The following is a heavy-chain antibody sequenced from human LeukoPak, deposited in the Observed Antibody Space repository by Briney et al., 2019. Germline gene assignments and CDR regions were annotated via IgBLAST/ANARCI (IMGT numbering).Heavy chain of an antibody. CDR3: AKDPNPLYDFWTGYK. Sequence: GGSLRLSCAASGFTLPGHTMTWLRQVPGKGLEWVSIIGGRDDKTYYEDSVKGRFTISRDNPRNILHLQLNSLRAEDTAVYYCAKDPNPLYDFWTGYKWGQGTLVTVSS. D-gene: IGHD3-3*01. J-gene: IGHJ4*02. V-gene: IGHV3-23*01. CDR2: IGGRDDKT. CDR1: GFTLPGHT.